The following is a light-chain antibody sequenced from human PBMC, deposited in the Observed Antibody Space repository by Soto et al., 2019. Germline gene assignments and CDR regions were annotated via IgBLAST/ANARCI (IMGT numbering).Light chain of an antibody. CDR2: DNN. CDR1: SSNIGDNY. J-gene: IGLJ7*01. CDR3: GTWDSSLSVDV. V-gene: IGLV1-51*01. Sequence: QSVLTQPPSVSAAPGQKVTISCSGGSSNIGDNYVSWYQQFQGTAPRLLIYDNNKRPSGIPDRFSGANSGTTATLGITGLLTGDEADYYCGTWDSSLSVDVFGGGTQLTVL.